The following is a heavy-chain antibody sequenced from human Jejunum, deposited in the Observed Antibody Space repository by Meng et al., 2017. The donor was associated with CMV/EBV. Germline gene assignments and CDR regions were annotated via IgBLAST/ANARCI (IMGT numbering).Heavy chain of an antibody. V-gene: IGHV3-21*01. D-gene: IGHD3-3*01. CDR3: ARVGPYYDFWSGFLVGAMDV. CDR2: ISSSSSFI. CDR1: YA. Sequence: YAMIWVRQATGKGLEWVSSISSSSSFIYYADSVKGRFTISRDNAKNSLYLQMNSLRAEDTAVYYCARVGPYYDFWSGFLVGAMDVWGQGTTVTVSS. J-gene: IGHJ6*02.